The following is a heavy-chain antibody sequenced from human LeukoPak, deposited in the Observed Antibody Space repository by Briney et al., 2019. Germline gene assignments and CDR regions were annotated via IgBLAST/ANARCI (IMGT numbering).Heavy chain of an antibody. CDR1: GFTFSSYA. J-gene: IGHJ4*02. V-gene: IGHV3-23*01. CDR3: AKYLRSKYYFDY. Sequence: GGSLRLSCAASGFTFSSYAMSWVRQAPGKGLEWVSAISGSGGSTYYADSVKGGFTISRENAKNTLYLQMNSLRAEDTAVYYCAKYLRSKYYFDYWGQGTLVTVSS. CDR2: ISGSGGST.